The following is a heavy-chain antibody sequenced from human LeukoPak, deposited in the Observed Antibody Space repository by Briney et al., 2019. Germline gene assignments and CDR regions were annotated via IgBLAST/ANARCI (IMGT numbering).Heavy chain of an antibody. CDR2: ISGSGDST. J-gene: IGHJ4*02. Sequence: PGGSLRLSCAASGFTFSNYAMRWVRQAPGKGLEWVSGISGSGDSTYYADSVKGRFTISRGNSKNTLYLQMNSLRAEDTAVYYCARTPYPNIAVAGTRFDYWGQGTLVTVSS. D-gene: IGHD6-19*01. CDR3: ARTPYPNIAVAGTRFDY. V-gene: IGHV3-23*01. CDR1: GFTFSNYA.